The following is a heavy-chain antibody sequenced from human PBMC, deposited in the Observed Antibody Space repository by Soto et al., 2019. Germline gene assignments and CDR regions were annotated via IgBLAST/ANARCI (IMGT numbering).Heavy chain of an antibody. CDR3: AREPRGYNYDCYYYAMDV. Sequence: QVQLVESGGGVVQPGRSLRLSCAASGFTFSTYAMHWVRQAPGKGLEWVSVISYDGSNKFSAESVKGRSTISRDNSRNTLCLQINTLRTEDTAVYYCAREPRGYNYDCYYYAMDVWGQGTTVTVSS. V-gene: IGHV3-30-3*01. J-gene: IGHJ6*02. D-gene: IGHD5-18*01. CDR1: GFTFSTYA. CDR2: ISYDGSNK.